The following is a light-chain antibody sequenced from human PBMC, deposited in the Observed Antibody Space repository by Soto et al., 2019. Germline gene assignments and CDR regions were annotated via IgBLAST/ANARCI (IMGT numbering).Light chain of an antibody. CDR3: QQYNRYAVT. CDR1: QSASTF. Sequence: DIQLTQSPYTLSACVGDRVTITCRASQSASTFLAWYQQKPGQAPKLLIYDASTLQSGVPSRFSASGSGTEFALTISGLQPDDFAVYYCQQYNRYAVTFGQGTKVDIK. J-gene: IGKJ1*01. CDR2: DAS. V-gene: IGKV1-5*01.